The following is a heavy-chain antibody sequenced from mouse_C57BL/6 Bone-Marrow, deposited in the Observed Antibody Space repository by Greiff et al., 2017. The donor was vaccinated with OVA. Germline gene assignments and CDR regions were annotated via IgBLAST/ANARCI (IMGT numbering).Heavy chain of an antibody. J-gene: IGHJ3*01. CDR3: ARMDYYGSSYVDFAY. Sequence: QVQLQQPGAELVKPGASVKLSCKASGYTFTSYWMQWVKQRPGQGLEWIGEIDPSDSYTNYNQKFKGKATLTVDTSSSTAYMQLSSLTSEDSAVYYCARMDYYGSSYVDFAYCGQGTLVTVSA. CDR1: GYTFTSYW. V-gene: IGHV1-50*01. CDR2: IDPSDSYT. D-gene: IGHD1-1*01.